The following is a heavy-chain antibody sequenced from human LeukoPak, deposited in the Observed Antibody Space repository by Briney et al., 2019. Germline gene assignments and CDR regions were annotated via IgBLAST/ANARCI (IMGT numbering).Heavy chain of an antibody. V-gene: IGHV4-31*03. CDR2: IYYSGST. Sequence: PSQTLSLTCTVSGGSISSGGYYWSWIRQHPGKGLEWIGYIYYSGSTYYNPSLKSRVTISVDTSKNQFSLKLSSVTAADTAVYYCARDRKDDNSGYGLFDYWGQGTLVTVSS. D-gene: IGHD3-22*01. J-gene: IGHJ4*02. CDR3: ARDRKDDNSGYGLFDY. CDR1: GGSISSGGYY.